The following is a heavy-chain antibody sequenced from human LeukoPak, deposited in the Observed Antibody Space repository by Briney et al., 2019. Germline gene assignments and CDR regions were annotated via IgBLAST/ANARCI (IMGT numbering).Heavy chain of an antibody. V-gene: IGHV4-34*01. J-gene: IGHJ4*02. Sequence: SETLSLTCAVYGGSFSGYYWSWIRQPPGKGLEWIGEINHSGSTNYNPSLKSRVTISVDTSKNQFSLKLSSVTAADTAVYYCARGQPNYYYGSGSYYGYWGQGTLVTVSS. CDR2: INHSGST. D-gene: IGHD3-10*01. CDR3: ARGQPNYYYGSGSYYGY. CDR1: GGSFSGYY.